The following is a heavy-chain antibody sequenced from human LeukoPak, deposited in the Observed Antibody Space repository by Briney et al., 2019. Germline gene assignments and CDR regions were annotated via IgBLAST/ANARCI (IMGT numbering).Heavy chain of an antibody. CDR1: GGSISSSNW. D-gene: IGHD3-10*01. V-gene: IGHV4-4*02. CDR2: IYHSGST. CDR3: ARDSGSGSYYGMDV. Sequence: PSGTLSLTCAVSGGSISSSNWWSWVRQPPGKGLEWIGEIYHSGSTNYNPSLKSRVTISVDKSKNQFSLKLSSVTAAGTAVYYCARDSGSGSYYGMDVWGKGTTVTVSS. J-gene: IGHJ6*04.